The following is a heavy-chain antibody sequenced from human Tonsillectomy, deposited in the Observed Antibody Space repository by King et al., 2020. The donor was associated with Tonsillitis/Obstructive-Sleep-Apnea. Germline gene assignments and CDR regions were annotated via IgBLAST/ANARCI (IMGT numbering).Heavy chain of an antibody. J-gene: IGHJ4*02. CDR2: IYSGGST. D-gene: IGHD2-2*01. CDR3: ARGGSTTLYYFDY. V-gene: IGHV3-53*01. Sequence: VQLVEAGGGLIQPGGSLRLSCAASGFTVRSNYMSWVRQAPGKGLEWGSGIYSGGSTYYADSVKGRFTISRDNSKNTLYLQMNSLRAEDTAVYYCARGGSTTLYYFDYWGQGTLVTVSS. CDR1: GFTVRSNY.